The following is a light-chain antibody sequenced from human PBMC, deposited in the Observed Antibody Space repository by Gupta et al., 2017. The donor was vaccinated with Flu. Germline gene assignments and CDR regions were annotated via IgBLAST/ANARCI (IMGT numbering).Light chain of an antibody. Sequence: QRSGQSPVLVIYESFKRPSGIPERFTSSYSGNTATLTISGTQALDEADYYCQAWDNRAVVFGGGTKLTVL. CDR3: QAWDNRAVV. V-gene: IGLV3-1*01. CDR2: ESF. J-gene: IGLJ2*01.